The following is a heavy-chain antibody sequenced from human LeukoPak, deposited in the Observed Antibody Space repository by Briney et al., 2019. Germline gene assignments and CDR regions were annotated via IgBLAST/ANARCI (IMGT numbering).Heavy chain of an antibody. CDR1: GFTFSSYG. CDR3: AKDKSGYSSTIDI. D-gene: IGHD6-13*01. J-gene: IGHJ3*02. CDR2: IRYDGSNK. V-gene: IGHV3-30*02. Sequence: GGSLRLSCAASGFTFSSYGMHWVRQAPGKGLEWVAFIRYDGSNKYYADSVKGRFTISRDNSKNTLYLQMNSLRAEDTAVYYCAKDKSGYSSTIDIWGQGTMVTVSS.